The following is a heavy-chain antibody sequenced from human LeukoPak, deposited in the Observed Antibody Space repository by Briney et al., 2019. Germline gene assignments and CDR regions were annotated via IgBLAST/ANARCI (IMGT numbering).Heavy chain of an antibody. J-gene: IGHJ3*02. CDR1: GYTFTSYD. Sequence: ASVKVSCKASGYTFTSYDINWVRQATGQGLEWMGWMNPNSGNTGYAQKFQGRVTITRNTSISTAYMELSSLRYEDTAVYYCARGSRYDYVWGSYRIGTFDIWGQGTMVTVSS. D-gene: IGHD3-16*02. CDR2: MNPNSGNT. V-gene: IGHV1-8*03. CDR3: ARGSRYDYVWGSYRIGTFDI.